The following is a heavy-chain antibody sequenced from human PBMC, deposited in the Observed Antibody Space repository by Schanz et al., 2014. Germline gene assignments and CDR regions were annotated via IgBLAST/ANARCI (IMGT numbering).Heavy chain of an antibody. D-gene: IGHD3-3*01. CDR2: VYHSGVT. V-gene: IGHV4-59*08. Sequence: QLQLRESGPGLVKPSETLSLICSVSGDSIGTYQWSWIRQPPGKGLEWIGYVYHSGVTTYKSSLKIRFSITVATLKTHSSLKLNSVTAADTAVYYCARSTYDFWSAFDYWGQGILVAVSS. CDR1: GDSIGTYQ. CDR3: ARSTYDFWSAFDY. J-gene: IGHJ4*02.